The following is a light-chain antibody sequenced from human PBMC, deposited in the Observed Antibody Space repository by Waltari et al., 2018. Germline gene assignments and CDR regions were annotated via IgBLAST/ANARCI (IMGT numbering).Light chain of an antibody. J-gene: IGLJ3*02. Sequence: QSALTQPASVSGSPGQSISLSCTGTSSAVGSYNLVSWYQQHPDKAPKLMLYEDTKRPSGVSNRFSGSKSGTTASLTISGLQAEDEADYYCCSYAGSSTLVFGGGTKLTVL. CDR1: SSAVGSYNL. CDR2: EDT. CDR3: CSYAGSSTLV. V-gene: IGLV2-23*01.